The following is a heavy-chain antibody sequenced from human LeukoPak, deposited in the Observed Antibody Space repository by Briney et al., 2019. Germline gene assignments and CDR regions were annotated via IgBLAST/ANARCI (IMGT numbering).Heavy chain of an antibody. CDR1: GFTFGSYD. D-gene: IGHD2-21*01. CDR2: ISTGNNYI. J-gene: IGHJ5*02. Sequence: PGGSLRLSCTASGFTFGSYDMNWVRQAPGKGLEWVSTISTGNNYIYYADSVKGRFTISRDNAKGSLYLQMSSLRAEDTAVYYCAKNVESKTLIRRSWFDPWGQGTLVTVSS. V-gene: IGHV3-21*01. CDR3: AKNVESKTLIRRSWFDP.